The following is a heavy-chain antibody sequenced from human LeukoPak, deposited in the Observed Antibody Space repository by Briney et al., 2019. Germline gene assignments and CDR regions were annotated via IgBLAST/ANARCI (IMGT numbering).Heavy chain of an antibody. Sequence: SETLSLTCTVSGGSISSYYWSWIRQPPGKGLEWIGYIYYSGSTNYNPSLKSRVTISVDTSKNQFSLKLSSVTAADTAVYYCARQLNPYCGSTSCYGKAFDIWGQGTMVTVSS. V-gene: IGHV4-59*08. CDR3: ARQLNPYCGSTSCYGKAFDI. D-gene: IGHD2-2*01. J-gene: IGHJ3*02. CDR1: GGSISSYY. CDR2: IYYSGST.